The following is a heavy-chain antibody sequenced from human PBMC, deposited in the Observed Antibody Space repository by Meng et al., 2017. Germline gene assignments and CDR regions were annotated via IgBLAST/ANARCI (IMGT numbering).Heavy chain of an antibody. Sequence: SETLSLTCAVYGGSFSGYYWSWIRQPPGKGLEWIGEINHSGSTNYNPSLKSRVTISVDTSKNQFSLKLSSVTAADTAVYYCARESHYYGSGSYDHWGQGTLVTVSS. CDR1: GGSFSGYY. V-gene: IGHV4-34*01. CDR2: INHSGST. CDR3: ARESHYYGSGSYDH. D-gene: IGHD3-10*01. J-gene: IGHJ4*02.